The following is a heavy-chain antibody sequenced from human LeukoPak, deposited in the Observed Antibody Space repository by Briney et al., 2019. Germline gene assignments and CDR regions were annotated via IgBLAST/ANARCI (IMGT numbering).Heavy chain of an antibody. V-gene: IGHV3-21*01. CDR1: GFTFSSYS. Sequence: PGGSLRLSCAASGFTFSSYSMNWVRQAPGKGLVWVSSISSSSSYIYYADSVKGRFTISRDNAKNSLYLQMNSLRAEDTAVYYCARRGIVVVPAAISYDYWGQGTLVTVSS. D-gene: IGHD2-2*01. J-gene: IGHJ4*02. CDR2: ISSSSSYI. CDR3: ARRGIVVVPAAISYDY.